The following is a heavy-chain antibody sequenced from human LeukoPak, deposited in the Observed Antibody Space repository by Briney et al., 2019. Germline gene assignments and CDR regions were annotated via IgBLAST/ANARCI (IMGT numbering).Heavy chain of an antibody. D-gene: IGHD3-22*01. CDR1: GFTVSGNY. J-gene: IGHJ5*02. CDR2: IYSGGST. V-gene: IGHV3-66*02. Sequence: GGSLRLSCAASGFTVSGNYMSWVRQAPGKGLEWVSVIYSGGSTYYADSVKGRFTISRDNSKNTLYLQMNSLRAEDTAVYYCARDVSSGYFADWFDPWGQGTLVTVSS. CDR3: ARDVSSGYFADWFDP.